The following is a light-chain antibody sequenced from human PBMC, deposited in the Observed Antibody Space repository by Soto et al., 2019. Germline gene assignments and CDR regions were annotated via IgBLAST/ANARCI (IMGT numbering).Light chain of an antibody. Sequence: QSALTQPASVSGSPGQSITISCTGTSSDIGDYDYVSWYQHLPGKAPKLLIFDVTHRPSGVSDRFSGSKSGNTASLAITGLQSEDEADYYCATWDDSLKGPVFGGGTKVTVL. CDR3: ATWDDSLKGPV. V-gene: IGLV2-14*01. CDR2: DVT. J-gene: IGLJ3*02. CDR1: SSDIGDYDY.